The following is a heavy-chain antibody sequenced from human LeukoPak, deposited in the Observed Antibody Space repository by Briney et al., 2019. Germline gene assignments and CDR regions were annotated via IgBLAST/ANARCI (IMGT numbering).Heavy chain of an antibody. D-gene: IGHD5-18*01. CDR1: GYTFTSYA. CDR3: ARGVTRSYGYYGY. CDR2: INAGNGNT. J-gene: IGHJ4*02. V-gene: IGHV1-3*01. Sequence: ASVKVSCKASGYTFTSYAMHWVRQAPGQRLEWMGWINAGNGNTKYSQKFQGRVTITRDTSASTAYMELSSLRSEDTAVYYCARGVTRSYGYYGYWGQGTLVTVSS.